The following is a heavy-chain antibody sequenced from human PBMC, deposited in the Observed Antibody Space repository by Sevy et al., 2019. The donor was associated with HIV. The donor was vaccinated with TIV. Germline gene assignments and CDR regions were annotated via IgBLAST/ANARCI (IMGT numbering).Heavy chain of an antibody. D-gene: IGHD3-22*01. CDR2: ISPYNGNT. CDR1: GYTFITYG. J-gene: IGHJ4*02. Sequence: ASVKVSCKASGYTFITYGISWVRQAPGQGLEWMGWISPYNGNTKSVQSLQGRVTMTTDTSTSTAYMERRSLRTDETAVYYCARDWVSGDVLSGYYPYFDYWGQGTLVTVSS. V-gene: IGHV1-18*01. CDR3: ARDWVSGDVLSGYYPYFDY.